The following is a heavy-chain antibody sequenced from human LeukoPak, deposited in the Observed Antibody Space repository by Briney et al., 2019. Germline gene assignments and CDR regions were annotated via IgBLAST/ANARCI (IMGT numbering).Heavy chain of an antibody. CDR1: GFTFSSYA. CDR2: ISGSGGST. J-gene: IGHJ4*02. D-gene: IGHD3-22*01. Sequence: GGSLRLSCAASGFTFSSYAMSWVRQAPGKGLEWVSAISGSGGSTYYADSVKGRFTISRGNSKNTLYLQMNSLRAEDTAVYYCAKSHYYDSSGYYPPLDYWGQGTLVTVSS. V-gene: IGHV3-23*01. CDR3: AKSHYYDSSGYYPPLDY.